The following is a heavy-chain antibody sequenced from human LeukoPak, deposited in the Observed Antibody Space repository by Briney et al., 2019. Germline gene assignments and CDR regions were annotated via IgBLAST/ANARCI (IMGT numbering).Heavy chain of an antibody. D-gene: IGHD2-21*01. CDR1: GFTFSSYA. CDR3: AKDRGGDFYDAFDI. CDR2: ISGSGGTK. Sequence: GGALRLSCAASGFTFSSYAMSWVRQAPGKGLEWVSGISGSGGTKYYADSVKGRFTISRDNSKNILYLQMNSLRAEDTAVYYCAKDRGGDFYDAFDIWGQGTLVTVSS. V-gene: IGHV3-23*01. J-gene: IGHJ3*02.